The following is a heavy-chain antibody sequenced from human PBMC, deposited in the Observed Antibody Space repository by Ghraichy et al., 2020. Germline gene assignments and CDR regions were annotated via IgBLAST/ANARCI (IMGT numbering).Heavy chain of an antibody. D-gene: IGHD2-15*01. Sequence: ASVKVSCKTSGYTFTGYYMHWVRQAPGQGLEWLGRIHPNSGATDYAWKFQDRVTMTRDTSLSTVYMDLSSLRSDDTALYYCARGGTSFDYWGPGTLVTVSS. V-gene: IGHV1-2*06. CDR3: ARGGTSFDY. J-gene: IGHJ4*02. CDR1: GYTFTGYY. CDR2: IHPNSGAT.